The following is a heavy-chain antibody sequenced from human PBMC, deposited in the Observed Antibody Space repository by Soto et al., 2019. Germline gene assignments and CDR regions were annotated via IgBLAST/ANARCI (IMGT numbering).Heavy chain of an antibody. V-gene: IGHV3-48*02. J-gene: IGHJ3*02. Sequence: WGSRRLSCAASGFSFSSYIINWVRQAPGKGLEWVSYISSSSSTIYYADSVKGRFTISRDNAKNSLYLQMNSLRDEDTAVYYCARDLMVGATRAFDIWGQGTMVTVSS. CDR2: ISSSSSTI. D-gene: IGHD1-26*01. CDR1: GFSFSSYI. CDR3: ARDLMVGATRAFDI.